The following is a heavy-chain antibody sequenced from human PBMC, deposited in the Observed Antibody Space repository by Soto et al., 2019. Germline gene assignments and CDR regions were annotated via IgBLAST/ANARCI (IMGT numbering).Heavy chain of an antibody. CDR3: ARVLGISQLLFDY. J-gene: IGHJ4*02. CDR1: GGSISSGGYY. CDR2: IYYSGST. V-gene: IGHV4-31*11. D-gene: IGHD2-2*01. Sequence: PSETLSLTCAVSGGSISSGGYYWSWIRQHPGKGLEWIGYIYYSGSTYYNPSPKSRVTISVDTSKNQFSLKLSSVTAADTAVYYCARVLGISQLLFDYWGQGTVVTVSS.